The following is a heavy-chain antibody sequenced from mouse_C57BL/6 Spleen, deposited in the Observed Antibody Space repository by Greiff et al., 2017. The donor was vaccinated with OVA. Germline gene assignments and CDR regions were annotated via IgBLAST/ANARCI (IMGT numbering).Heavy chain of an antibody. D-gene: IGHD1-1*01. J-gene: IGHJ1*03. V-gene: IGHV10-1*01. CDR3: VRQGDYYGSSSNWYFDV. CDR1: GFSFNTYA. Sequence: ESGGGLVQPKGSLKLSCAASGFSFNTYAMNWVRQAPGKGLEWVARIRSKSNNYATYYADSVKDRFTISRDDSESMLYLQMNNLKTEDTAMYYCVRQGDYYGSSSNWYFDVWGTGTTVTVSS. CDR2: IRSKSNNYAT.